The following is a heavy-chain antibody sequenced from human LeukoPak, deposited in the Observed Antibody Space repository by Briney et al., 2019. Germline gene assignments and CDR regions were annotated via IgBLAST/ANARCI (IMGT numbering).Heavy chain of an antibody. J-gene: IGHJ5*02. CDR1: GFAFNNYA. D-gene: IGHD1-14*01. CDR3: ARDQPGTYTLSGA. Sequence: PGGSLRLSCAASGFAFNNYAMHWVRQAPGKGLEWVAFISYDGSDIYYADSVKGRSTISRDNSKNTLYLQMNSLRVEDTAVYFCARDQPGTYTLSGAWGQGTLVTVSS. V-gene: IGHV3-30-3*01. CDR2: ISYDGSDI.